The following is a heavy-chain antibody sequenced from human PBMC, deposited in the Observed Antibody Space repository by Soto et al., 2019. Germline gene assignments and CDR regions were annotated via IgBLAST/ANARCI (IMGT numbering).Heavy chain of an antibody. V-gene: IGHV1-18*01. CDR3: ARASAYSTPWSFDN. J-gene: IGHJ4*02. Sequence: QVPLVQSGGEVKKPGASVRVSCKASGYTFSRYGISWVRQAPGQGLEWMGWISGFNGNTKESEKLQGRVTLTTDTAANTAHMELRGLRSDDTAVYYCARASAYSTPWSFDNWGQGTLVTVSS. CDR1: GYTFSRYG. D-gene: IGHD6-13*01. CDR2: ISGFNGNT.